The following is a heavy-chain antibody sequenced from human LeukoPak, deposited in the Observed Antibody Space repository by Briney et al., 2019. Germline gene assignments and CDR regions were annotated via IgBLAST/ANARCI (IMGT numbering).Heavy chain of an antibody. J-gene: IGHJ3*02. CDR2: ISNDSVDK. Sequence: PGGSLRLSCVGSGFMFSDYYMSWIRQAPGKGLEWVSYISNDSVDKYYVDSVRGRFTNSRDNAKKSMYLQMSGLRVEDTAVYYCARRDWVSGAVRAFDIWGQGTMVTVSS. D-gene: IGHD3-3*01. CDR3: ARRDWVSGAVRAFDI. CDR1: GFMFSDYY. V-gene: IGHV3-11*04.